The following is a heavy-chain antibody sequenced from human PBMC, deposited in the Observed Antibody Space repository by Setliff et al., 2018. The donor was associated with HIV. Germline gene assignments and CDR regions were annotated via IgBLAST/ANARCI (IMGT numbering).Heavy chain of an antibody. V-gene: IGHV4-39*07. CDR3: ARDMMYHYDRSGSFGWFGP. D-gene: IGHD3-22*01. Sequence: SETLSLTCTVSGGSISSSSYYWGWIRQPPGKGLEWIGTIYYSGSTYYNPSLKSRVTISVDTSKNQISLKLSSVTAADTAVYYCARDMMYHYDRSGSFGWFGPWGQGTLVTVSS. CDR2: IYYSGST. J-gene: IGHJ5*02. CDR1: GGSISSSSYY.